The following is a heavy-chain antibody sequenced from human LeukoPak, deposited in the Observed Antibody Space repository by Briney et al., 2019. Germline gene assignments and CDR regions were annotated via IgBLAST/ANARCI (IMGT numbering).Heavy chain of an antibody. V-gene: IGHV4-59*01. CDR3: ARGLSSIFGVASSYFDY. Sequence: PSETLSLTCTVSGGSISSYYWSWIRQPPGKGLEWIGYIYYSGSTNYNPSLKSRVTTSVDTSKNQFSLKLSSVTAADTAVYYCARGLSSIFGVASSYFDYWGQGTLVTVSS. CDR1: GGSISSYY. J-gene: IGHJ4*02. CDR2: IYYSGST. D-gene: IGHD3-3*01.